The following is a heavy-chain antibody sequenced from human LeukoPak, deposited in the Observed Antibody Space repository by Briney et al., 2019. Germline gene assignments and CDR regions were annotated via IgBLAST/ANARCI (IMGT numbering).Heavy chain of an antibody. J-gene: IGHJ6*02. Sequence: PGGSLRLSCAASGFTFSSYAMSWVRQAPGKGLEWVSAISGSGGSTYYADSVEGRFTISRDISKNTLYLQMNSLRAEDTAVYYCAKAPPSSYYYYGMDVWGQGTTVTVSS. D-gene: IGHD6-13*01. CDR2: ISGSGGST. V-gene: IGHV3-23*01. CDR3: AKAPPSSYYYYGMDV. CDR1: GFTFSSYA.